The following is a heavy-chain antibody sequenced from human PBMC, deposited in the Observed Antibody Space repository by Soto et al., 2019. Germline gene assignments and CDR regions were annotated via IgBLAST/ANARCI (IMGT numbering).Heavy chain of an antibody. CDR2: IYPGDSET. CDR1: GYSFTNYW. CDR3: ARGYCTTTICDPWFDP. J-gene: IGHJ5*02. Sequence: GESLKISCTGVGYSFTNYWVGWVRQRPGKGLEWMGIIYPGDSETRYSPSLEGQVAISVDKSITTAYLQWSSLKASDTAMYYCARGYCTTTICDPWFDPXGQGTLVTVSS. V-gene: IGHV5-51*01. D-gene: IGHD2-2*01.